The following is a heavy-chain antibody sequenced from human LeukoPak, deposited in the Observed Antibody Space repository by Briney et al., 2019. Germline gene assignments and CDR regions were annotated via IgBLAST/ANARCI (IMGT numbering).Heavy chain of an antibody. V-gene: IGHV3-33*01. CDR1: GFTFSSYG. CDR3: ARGLDSSGYYPEFDY. J-gene: IGHJ4*02. D-gene: IGHD3-22*01. CDR2: IWYDGSNK. Sequence: PGGSLRLSCAASGFTFSSYGMHWVRQAPGKGLEWVAVIWYDGSNKYYADSVKGRFTISRDNSKNTLYLQMNSLRAEDTAVYYCARGLDSSGYYPEFDYWGQGTLVTVSS.